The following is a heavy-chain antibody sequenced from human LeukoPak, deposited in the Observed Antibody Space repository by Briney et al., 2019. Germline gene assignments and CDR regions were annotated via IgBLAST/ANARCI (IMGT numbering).Heavy chain of an antibody. D-gene: IGHD3-3*01. Sequence: GGSLRLSCTASGFTFGDYAMSWVRQAPGKGLEWVGFIRSKAYGGTTEYAASAKGRFTISRDDSKSIAYLQMNSLKTEDTAVYYCTRVLRFLEWFWFDPWGQGTLVTVSS. CDR1: GFTFGDYA. V-gene: IGHV3-49*04. CDR2: IRSKAYGGTT. CDR3: TRVLRFLEWFWFDP. J-gene: IGHJ5*02.